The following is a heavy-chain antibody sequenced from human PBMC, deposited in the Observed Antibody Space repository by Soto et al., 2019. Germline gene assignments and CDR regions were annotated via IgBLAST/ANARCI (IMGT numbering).Heavy chain of an antibody. D-gene: IGHD3-22*01. J-gene: IGHJ4*02. CDR2: ISDSGGST. CDR1: GFTFSSYD. V-gene: IGHV3-23*01. CDR3: AKGHYDSSGYYYIGVGY. Sequence: EVQLLESGGGLAQPGGSLRLSCAASGFTFSSYDMSWVRQAPGKGLEWVSGISDSGGSTDYADSAKGRFTISRDNSKNTLYLQMNSLRAEDTAVYYCAKGHYDSSGYYYIGVGYWGQGTLVTVSS.